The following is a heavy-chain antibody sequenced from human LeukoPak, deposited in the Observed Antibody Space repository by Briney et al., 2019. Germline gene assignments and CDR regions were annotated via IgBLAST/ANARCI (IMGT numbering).Heavy chain of an antibody. Sequence: VASVKVSCKASGGTFSSYAISWVRQAPGQGLEWMGGIIPIFGTANYAQKFQGRVTITADESTSTAYMELSSLRSEDTAVYYCARDHGGNQNAFDIWGQGTMVTVSS. CDR3: ARDHGGNQNAFDI. V-gene: IGHV1-69*01. D-gene: IGHD4-23*01. CDR2: IIPIFGTA. CDR1: GGTFSSYA. J-gene: IGHJ3*02.